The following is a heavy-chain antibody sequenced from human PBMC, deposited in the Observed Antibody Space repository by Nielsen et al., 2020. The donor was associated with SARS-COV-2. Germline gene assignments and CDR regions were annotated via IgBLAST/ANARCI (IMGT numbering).Heavy chain of an antibody. J-gene: IGHJ4*02. V-gene: IGHV3-48*02. CDR2: ISSSSSTI. CDR3: ARGPHYDSSGYYYVHYFDY. D-gene: IGHD3-22*01. Sequence: WIRQPPGKGLEWVSYISSSSSTIYYADSVKGRFTISRDNAKNSLYLQMNSLRDEDTAVYYCARGPHYDSSGYYYVHYFDYWGQGTLVTVSS.